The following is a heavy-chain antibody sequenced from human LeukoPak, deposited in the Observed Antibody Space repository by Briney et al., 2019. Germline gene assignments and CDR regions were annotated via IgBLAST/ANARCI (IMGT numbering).Heavy chain of an antibody. CDR3: TRIGISIIGPHPVDY. Sequence: GRSLRLSCAASGFTFGDYAMSWVRQAPGKGLEWVGFIRSKTYGGAADYAASVQGRFTISRDDSKSVAYLQLSSLKIEDTAVYSCTRIGISIIGPHPVDYWGQGTLVNVSS. J-gene: IGHJ4*02. V-gene: IGHV3-49*04. CDR1: GFTFGDYA. CDR2: IRSKTYGGAA. D-gene: IGHD2-21*01.